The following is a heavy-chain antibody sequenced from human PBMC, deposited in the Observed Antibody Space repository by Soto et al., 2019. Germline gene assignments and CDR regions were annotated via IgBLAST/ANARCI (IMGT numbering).Heavy chain of an antibody. J-gene: IGHJ6*02. CDR2: ISYDGSNK. D-gene: IGHD6-13*01. CDR3: ARDFEIAAAGTVYYYYGMDV. V-gene: IGHV3-30-3*01. CDR1: GFTFSSYA. Sequence: GGSLRLSCAASGFTFSSYAMHWVRQAPGKGLEWVAVISYDGSNKYYADSVKGRFTISRDNSKNTLYLQMNSLRAEDTAVYYCARDFEIAAAGTVYYYYGMDVWGQGTTVTVSS.